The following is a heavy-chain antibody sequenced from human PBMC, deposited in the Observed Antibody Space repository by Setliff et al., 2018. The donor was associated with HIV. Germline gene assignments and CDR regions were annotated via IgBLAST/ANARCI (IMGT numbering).Heavy chain of an antibody. CDR1: GYTFIRYG. D-gene: IGHD5-12*01. Sequence: AASVKVSCKASGYTFIRYGISWVRQAPGQGLEWMGWISAYNGNTNYIEKLQGRVTMATDTYISTAYMELSRLRSDDTAVYYCAREFGAGIRQIVAGEFYYMDVWGKGTTVTVSS. CDR2: ISAYNGNT. J-gene: IGHJ6*03. CDR3: AREFGAGIRQIVAGEFYYMDV. V-gene: IGHV1-18*01.